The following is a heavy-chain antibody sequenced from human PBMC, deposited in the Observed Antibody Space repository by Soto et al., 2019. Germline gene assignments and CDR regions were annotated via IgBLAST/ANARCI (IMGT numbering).Heavy chain of an antibody. CDR2: ITWNSINV. CDR1: GFTFDEYA. D-gene: IGHD2-2*01. Sequence: EVQLVESGGGLVQPGRSLRLSCEASGFTFDEYAMHWVRQAPGKGLEWVAGITWNSINVGYAESVKGRFTISRDNAKKPLYLHMDILRVDDTAFYHCVKALSTSWPNRFDQWGQGTLVTVSS. V-gene: IGHV3-9*01. J-gene: IGHJ5*02. CDR3: VKALSTSWPNRFDQ.